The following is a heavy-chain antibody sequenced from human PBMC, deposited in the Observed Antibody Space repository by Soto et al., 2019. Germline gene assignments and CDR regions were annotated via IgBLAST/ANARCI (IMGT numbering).Heavy chain of an antibody. V-gene: IGHV3-33*01. CDR1: GFTFSSYG. CDR2: IWYDGSNK. Sequence: QVQLVESGGAVVQPGRSLRLSCAASGFTFSSYGMHWVRQAPGKGLEWVAVIWYDGSNKYYADSVKGRFTISRDNSKNTLYLQMNSLRAEDTAVYYCARGPDYYDSSGAFDLWGRGTLVTVSS. D-gene: IGHD3-22*01. CDR3: ARGPDYYDSSGAFDL. J-gene: IGHJ2*01.